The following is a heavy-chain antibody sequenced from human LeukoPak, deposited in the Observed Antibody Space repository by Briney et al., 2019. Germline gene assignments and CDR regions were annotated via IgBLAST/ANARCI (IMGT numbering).Heavy chain of an antibody. J-gene: IGHJ4*02. Sequence: PSETLSLTCTVSGGSIGSYYWTWIRQPPGKGLEWIGYIFYTGSTNYNPSLKSRVTISVDTSKNQFSLKLSSVTAADTAVYYCARNRGYCSSTSCYASPFDYWGQGTLVTVSS. CDR1: GGSIGSYY. CDR3: ARNRGYCSSTSCYASPFDY. D-gene: IGHD2-2*01. CDR2: IFYTGST. V-gene: IGHV4-59*01.